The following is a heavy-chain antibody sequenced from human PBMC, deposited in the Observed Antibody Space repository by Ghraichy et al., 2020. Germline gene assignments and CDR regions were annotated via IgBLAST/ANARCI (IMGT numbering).Heavy chain of an antibody. D-gene: IGHD2-15*01. Sequence: LRLSCTVSGGSISSGGYYWSWIRQHPGKGLEWIGYIYYSGSTYYNPSLKSRVTISVDTSKNQFSLKLSSVTAADTAVYYCARIYCSGGSCYSDAFDIWGQGTMVTVSS. V-gene: IGHV4-31*03. CDR3: ARIYCSGGSCYSDAFDI. CDR1: GGSISSGGYY. J-gene: IGHJ3*02. CDR2: IYYSGST.